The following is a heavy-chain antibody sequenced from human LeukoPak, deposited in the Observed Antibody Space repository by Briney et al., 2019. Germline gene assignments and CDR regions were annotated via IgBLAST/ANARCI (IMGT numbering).Heavy chain of an antibody. CDR2: IYYSGST. Sequence: TSETLSLTCTVSGGSISSSSYYWGWIRQPPGKGLEWIGSIYYSGSTYYNPSLKSRVTISVDTSKNQFSLKLSSVTAADTAVYYCASSYVDTAMVPNWFDPWGQGTLVTVSS. CDR1: GGSISSSSYY. V-gene: IGHV4-39*07. CDR3: ASSYVDTAMVPNWFDP. D-gene: IGHD5-18*01. J-gene: IGHJ5*02.